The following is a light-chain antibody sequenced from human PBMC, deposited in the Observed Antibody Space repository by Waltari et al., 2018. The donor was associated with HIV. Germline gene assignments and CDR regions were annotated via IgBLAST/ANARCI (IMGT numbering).Light chain of an antibody. Sequence: QSVLTQPPSASGAPGQRVTISCSGITSTIGRFNVRWYQQLPETAPKLLIHVNNYRPSGVPDRFSGSKSGTSASLAISGLQSEDEADYYCAVWDGSLSAYVFGPGTKVTV. J-gene: IGLJ1*01. CDR2: VNN. V-gene: IGLV1-44*01. CDR1: TSTIGRFN. CDR3: AVWDGSLSAYV.